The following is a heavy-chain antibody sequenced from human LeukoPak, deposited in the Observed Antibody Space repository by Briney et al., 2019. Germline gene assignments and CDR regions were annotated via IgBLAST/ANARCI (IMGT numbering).Heavy chain of an antibody. J-gene: IGHJ3*02. CDR1: GGSIGSGGYY. CDR3: ARGYYDSREPFGI. V-gene: IGHV4-30-2*01. CDR2: IYHSGST. Sequence: SETLSLTCTVSGGSIGSGGYYWSWIRQPPGKGLEWIGYIYHSGSTYYNPSLKSRVTISVDRSKNQFSLKLSSVTAADTAVYYCARGYYDSREPFGIWGQGTMVTVSS. D-gene: IGHD3-22*01.